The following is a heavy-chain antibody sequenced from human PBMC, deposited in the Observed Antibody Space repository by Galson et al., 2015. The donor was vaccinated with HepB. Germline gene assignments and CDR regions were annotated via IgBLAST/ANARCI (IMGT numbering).Heavy chain of an antibody. D-gene: IGHD2/OR15-2a*01. V-gene: IGHV5-51*03. Sequence: QSGAEVKKPGESLKISCKGSGYSFTNYWIGWVRQMPGKGLEWMGIIYPGDSETRYSPAFEGQVYISVDKSIKTASLQWSSLKASDTAMYYCARIRNGGFFLLEHWGQGTLVTVSS. CDR1: GYSFTNYW. CDR3: ARIRNGGFFLLEH. J-gene: IGHJ4*02. CDR2: IYPGDSET.